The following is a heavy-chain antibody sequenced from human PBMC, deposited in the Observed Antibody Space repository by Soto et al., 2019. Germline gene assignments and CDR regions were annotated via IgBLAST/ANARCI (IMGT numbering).Heavy chain of an antibody. CDR3: ARSGSSSWFADY. D-gene: IGHD6-13*01. CDR1: RFTFSSYG. V-gene: IGHV3-33*01. CDR2: IWYDGSNK. J-gene: IGHJ4*02. Sequence: QVQLVESGGGVVQPGRSLRLSCAASRFTFSSYGMHWVRQAPGKGLEWVAVIWYDGSNKYYADSVKGRFTISRDNSKNTLYLQMNSLRAEDTAVYYCARSGSSSWFADYWGQGTLVTVSS.